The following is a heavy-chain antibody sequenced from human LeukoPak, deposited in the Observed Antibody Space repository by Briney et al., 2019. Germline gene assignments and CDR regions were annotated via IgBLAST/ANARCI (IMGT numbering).Heavy chain of an antibody. CDR2: VHGDGYSI. CDR1: GFPFSSYA. Sequence: GGSLRLSCAASGFPFSSYAMYWVRQAPGKGLVWVVRVHGDGYSISYADSVSGRFTIARDNAKDTLYLHMNSLRPEDTAVYYCARAQVGAPTDFWGQGTLVTVSS. D-gene: IGHD1-26*01. J-gene: IGHJ4*02. CDR3: ARAQVGAPTDF. V-gene: IGHV3-74*01.